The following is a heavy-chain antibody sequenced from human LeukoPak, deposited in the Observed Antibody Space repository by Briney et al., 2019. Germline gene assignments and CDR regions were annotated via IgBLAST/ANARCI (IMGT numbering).Heavy chain of an antibody. CDR3: ARVSIFAYYGMDV. J-gene: IGHJ6*02. CDR1: GFTFGKYW. CDR2: IKQDGSEK. V-gene: IGHV3-7*01. D-gene: IGHD3-3*01. Sequence: AGGSLRLSCVASGFTFGKYWMSWVRQAPGKGLEWVANIKQDGSEKYYVDSVKGRFTISRDNAKNSLYLQMNSLRAEDTAVYYCARVSIFAYYGMDVWGQGTTVTVSS.